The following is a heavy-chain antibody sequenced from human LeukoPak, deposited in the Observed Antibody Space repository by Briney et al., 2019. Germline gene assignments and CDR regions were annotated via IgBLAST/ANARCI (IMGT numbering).Heavy chain of an antibody. Sequence: PSETLSLTCTVSGGSISSSSYYWGWIRQPPGKGLEWIGSIYYSGSTYYNPSLKSRVTISVDTSKNQFSLKLSSVTAADTAVYYCAIATYYYGSGSYPYWGQGTLVTVSS. D-gene: IGHD3-10*01. J-gene: IGHJ4*02. CDR2: IYYSGST. CDR1: GGSISSSSYY. V-gene: IGHV4-39*07. CDR3: AIATYYYGSGSYPY.